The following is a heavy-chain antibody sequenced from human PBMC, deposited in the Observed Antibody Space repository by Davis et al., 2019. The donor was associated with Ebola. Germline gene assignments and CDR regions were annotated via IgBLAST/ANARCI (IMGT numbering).Heavy chain of an antibody. CDR1: GYTFTYRY. V-gene: IGHV1-45*03. CDR3: ASGIAVAGNRAGDAFEI. J-gene: IGHJ3*02. Sequence: SSVTVSCKASGYTFTYRYLHWVRQAPRQALEWMGWITPFTGNTNYAQKFKDRVTITRDRSMSTAYMELSSLRSEDTAMYYCASGIAVAGNRAGDAFEIWGQGTMVTVSS. CDR2: ITPFTGNT. D-gene: IGHD6-19*01.